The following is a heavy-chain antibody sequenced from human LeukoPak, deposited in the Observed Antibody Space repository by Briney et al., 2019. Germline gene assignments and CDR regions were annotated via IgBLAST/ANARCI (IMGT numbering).Heavy chain of an antibody. CDR1: GGSISSYY. Sequence: SETLSLTCTVSGGSISSYYWSWIRQPPGKGLEWIGYIYYSGSTNYNPSLKSRVTISVDTSKNQFSLKLSSVTAADTAVYYCARVGCSSTSCYARSDAFDIWGRGTMVTVSS. CDR3: ARVGCSSTSCYARSDAFDI. J-gene: IGHJ3*02. CDR2: IYYSGST. D-gene: IGHD2-2*01. V-gene: IGHV4-59*01.